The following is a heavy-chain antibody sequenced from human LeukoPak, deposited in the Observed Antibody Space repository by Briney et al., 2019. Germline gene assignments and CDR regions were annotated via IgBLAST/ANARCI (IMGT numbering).Heavy chain of an antibody. Sequence: PSETLSLTCTVSGGSTSSSSYYWGWIRQPPGKGLEWIGSIYYSGSTYYNPSLKSRVTISVDTSKNQFSLKLSSVTAADTAVYYCARQAPSEWFGELVHWGQGTLVTVSS. CDR3: ARQAPSEWFGELVH. V-gene: IGHV4-39*01. CDR1: GGSTSSSSYY. CDR2: IYYSGST. D-gene: IGHD3-10*01. J-gene: IGHJ4*02.